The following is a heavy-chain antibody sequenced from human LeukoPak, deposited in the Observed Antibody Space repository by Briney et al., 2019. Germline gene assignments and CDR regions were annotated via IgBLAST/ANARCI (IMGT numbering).Heavy chain of an antibody. CDR2: INHSGST. J-gene: IGHJ3*02. V-gene: IGHV4-34*01. D-gene: IGHD3-22*01. CDR1: GGSFSGYY. CDR3: ARGFKRRYYDSSGYSGAFDI. Sequence: PSETLSLTCAVYGGSFSGYYWSWIRQPPGKGLEWTGEINHSGSTNYNPSLKSRVTISVDTSKNQFSLKLSSVTAADTAVYYCARGFKRRYYDSSGYSGAFDILGQGTMVTVSS.